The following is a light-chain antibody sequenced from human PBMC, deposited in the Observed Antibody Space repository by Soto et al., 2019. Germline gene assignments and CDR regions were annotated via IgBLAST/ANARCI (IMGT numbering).Light chain of an antibody. Sequence: DIQMTQSPTTLSASVGDRVIITCRASQRMSAWLAWYQQKPGKAPTLLIYDASSLENGVPSRFSVSGSVTDFTLAISSLQPDDLATAYGQQYDTYPWTFGQGTKVEIK. J-gene: IGKJ1*01. CDR3: QQYDTYPWT. V-gene: IGKV1-5*01. CDR1: QRMSAW. CDR2: DAS.